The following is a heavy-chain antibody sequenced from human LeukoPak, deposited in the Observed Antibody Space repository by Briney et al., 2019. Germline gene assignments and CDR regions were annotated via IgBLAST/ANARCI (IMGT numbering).Heavy chain of an antibody. J-gene: IGHJ5*02. CDR3: ARDYGGNSDNWFDP. Sequence: GRSLRLSCAPPGFTFYVYTIRWVRHAPGKGLEWVSRITWNSGIIVYADSVKGRFTISRDNAKNSLYLQMNSLRAEDTAVYYCARDYGGNSDNWFDPWGQGTLVTVSS. V-gene: IGHV3-9*01. D-gene: IGHD4-23*01. CDR1: GFTFYVYT. CDR2: ITWNSGII.